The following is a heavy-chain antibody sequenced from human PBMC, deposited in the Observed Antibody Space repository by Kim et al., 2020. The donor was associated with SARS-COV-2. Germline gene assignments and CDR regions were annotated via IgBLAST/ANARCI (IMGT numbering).Heavy chain of an antibody. CDR2: ISSSSSYT. CDR3: ARDPYSYGSQPWFDP. D-gene: IGHD5-18*01. V-gene: IGHV3-11*05. J-gene: IGHJ5*02. CDR1: GFTFSDYY. Sequence: GGSLRLSCAASGFTFSDYYMSWIRQAPGKGLEWVSYISSSSSYTNYADSVKGRFTISRDNAKNSLYLQMNSLRAEDTAVYYCARDPYSYGSQPWFDPWVQGTLVTVSS.